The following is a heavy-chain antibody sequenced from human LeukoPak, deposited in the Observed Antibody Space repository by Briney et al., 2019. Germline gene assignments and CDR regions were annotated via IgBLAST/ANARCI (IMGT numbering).Heavy chain of an antibody. Sequence: PGGSLRLSCAASGFIVSSNHMSWVRQAPGKGLEWVSVIYRGGSSYFADSVKGRFTISRDNSKNTLYLQMNNLRAEDTAVYYCARDQAYYFSFADYWGQGTLVTVSS. CDR1: GFIVSSNH. D-gene: IGHD2/OR15-2a*01. CDR3: ARDQAYYFSFADY. CDR2: IYRGGSS. V-gene: IGHV3-53*01. J-gene: IGHJ4*02.